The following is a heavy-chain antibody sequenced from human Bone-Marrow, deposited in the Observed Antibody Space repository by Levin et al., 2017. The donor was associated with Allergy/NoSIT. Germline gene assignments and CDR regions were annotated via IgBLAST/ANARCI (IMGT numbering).Heavy chain of an antibody. CDR3: VKEGAVLAGAGTYFDP. Sequence: PGGSLRLSCAASGFTFTSYGIHWVRQAPGKGLQWVALISYDGVNNYSVDSRFSISRDTPRNTVYLQMYDLRAEDTAVYYCVKEGAVLAGAGTYFDPWGQGTLVTVSS. J-gene: IGHJ4*02. CDR1: GFTFTSYG. V-gene: IGHV3-30*18. CDR2: ISYDGVNN. D-gene: IGHD3-10*01.